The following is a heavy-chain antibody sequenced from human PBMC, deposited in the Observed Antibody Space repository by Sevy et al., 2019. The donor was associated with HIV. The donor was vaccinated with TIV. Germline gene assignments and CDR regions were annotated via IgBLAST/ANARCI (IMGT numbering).Heavy chain of an antibody. CDR3: AKARDCSGGGCCYYFDH. CDR2: ISGSGGTI. V-gene: IGHV3-23*01. Sequence: GGSLRLSCAASAFTFSTYAMTWVRQAPGKGLEWVSAISGSGGTIYYADSVKGRFTISRDNSKNTLYLQINSLRAEDTAVYYCAKARDCSGGGCCYYFDHWGQGTLVTVSS. CDR1: AFTFSTYA. J-gene: IGHJ4*02. D-gene: IGHD2-15*01.